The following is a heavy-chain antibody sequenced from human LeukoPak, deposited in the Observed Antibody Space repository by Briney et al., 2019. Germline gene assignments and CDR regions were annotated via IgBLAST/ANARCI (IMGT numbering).Heavy chain of an antibody. Sequence: GESLKISCKASGYSFSNYWIGWVRQMPGKGLEWLGNVYPGDFRTEYSPSFRGRVTISLDKSITTAYLQLNSLQAADIAMYYCTRGKYSNGADSFDMWGQGTMVTASS. V-gene: IGHV5-51*01. CDR3: TRGKYSNGADSFDM. CDR2: VYPGDFRT. D-gene: IGHD5-18*01. CDR1: GYSFSNYW. J-gene: IGHJ3*02.